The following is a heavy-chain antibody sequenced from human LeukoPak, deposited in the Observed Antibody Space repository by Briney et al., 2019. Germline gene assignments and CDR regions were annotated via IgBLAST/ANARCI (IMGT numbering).Heavy chain of an antibody. CDR1: GFTFSNYA. V-gene: IGHV3-23*01. J-gene: IGHJ4*02. CDR3: AKRGAEVGATVAPGDY. CDR2: ISGSGGST. D-gene: IGHD1-26*01. Sequence: GGSLRLSCAASGFTFSNYAMSWVRQAPGKGLEWVSGISGSGGSTYYADSVKGRFTISSDNSKNTLYLQMNSLRAGDTAVYYCAKRGAEVGATVAPGDYWGQGTLVTVSS.